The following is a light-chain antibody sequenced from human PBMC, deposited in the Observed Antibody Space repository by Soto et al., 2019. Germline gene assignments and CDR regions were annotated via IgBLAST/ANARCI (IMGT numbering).Light chain of an antibody. J-gene: IGLJ1*01. CDR3: NSYAGSNTYV. CDR2: EVV. Sequence: QSALTQPPSASGSPGQSVTISCTGTKNDIGVYDFVSWYQHHPGKAPRLIIYEVVQRPSGVPDRFSGSKSDNTASLPVSGLQAADEAAYFCNSYAGSNTYVFGSGTKVTVL. CDR1: KNDIGVYDF. V-gene: IGLV2-8*01.